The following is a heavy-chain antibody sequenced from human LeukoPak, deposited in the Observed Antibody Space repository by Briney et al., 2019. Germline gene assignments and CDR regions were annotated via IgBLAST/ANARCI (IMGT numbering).Heavy chain of an antibody. V-gene: IGHV3-30*18. CDR2: ISYDGSNK. Sequence: PGGSLRLSCAASGFTFSSYGMHWVRQAPGKGLEWVAVISYDGSNKYYADSVKGRFTISRDNSKNTLYLQMNSLRAEDTAVYYCAKRGSGPFFMDVWGQGTTVTVSS. CDR1: GFTFSSYG. J-gene: IGHJ6*02. CDR3: AKRGSGPFFMDV. D-gene: IGHD3-10*01.